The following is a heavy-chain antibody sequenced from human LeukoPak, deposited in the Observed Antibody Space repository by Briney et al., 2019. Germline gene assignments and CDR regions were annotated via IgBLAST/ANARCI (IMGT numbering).Heavy chain of an antibody. CDR2: ISSSSSYI. V-gene: IGHV3-21*01. CDR1: GFTFSSYS. J-gene: IGHJ4*02. CDR3: ASDGYNSFDN. D-gene: IGHD5-24*01. Sequence: GGSLILSCAASGFTFSSYSMNWVRQAPGKGLEWVSSISSSSSYIYYADSLKGRFTISRDNAKNSLYLQMNSLRAEDTAVYYCASDGYNSFDNWGQGTLVTVSS.